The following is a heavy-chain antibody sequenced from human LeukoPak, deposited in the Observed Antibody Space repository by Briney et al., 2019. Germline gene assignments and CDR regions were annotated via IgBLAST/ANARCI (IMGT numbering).Heavy chain of an antibody. Sequence: GGSLRLSCAVSGFIFNTYWMNWVRQAPGKGLEWVANIKQDGSEKYYVDSVKGRSTISRDNAKNLLYLQMNSLRVEDTAMYFCATGSIRFWGQGALVTVSS. V-gene: IGHV3-7*03. D-gene: IGHD2-21*01. CDR2: IKQDGSEK. CDR1: GFIFNTYW. J-gene: IGHJ4*02. CDR3: ATGSIRF.